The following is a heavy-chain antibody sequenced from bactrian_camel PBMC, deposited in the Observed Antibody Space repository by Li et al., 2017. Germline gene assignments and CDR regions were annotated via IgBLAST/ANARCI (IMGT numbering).Heavy chain of an antibody. V-gene: IGHV3S6*01. CDR2: IHPDGRT. CDR3: AAGSSGTGYTFLRADAFAY. Sequence: HVQLVESGGGSVKAGEPLRLSCAASGYTSSPYCMDWFRRAPGKEREGVARIHPDGRTIYADSVKGRFTISKDNAQNTLYLQMDSLKDEDTAVYYCAAGSSGTGYTFLRADAFAYWGQGTQVTVS. J-gene: IGHJ4*01. D-gene: IGHD5*01. CDR1: GYTSSPYC.